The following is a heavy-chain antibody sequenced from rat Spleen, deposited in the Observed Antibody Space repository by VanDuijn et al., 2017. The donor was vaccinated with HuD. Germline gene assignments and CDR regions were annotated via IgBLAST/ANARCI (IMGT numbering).Heavy chain of an antibody. D-gene: IGHD1-2*01. CDR2: INTGGDNT. CDR1: GFTFSNFY. V-gene: IGHV5-25*01. CDR3: TRPWYYSGSNWFTY. J-gene: IGHJ3*01. Sequence: EVQLVESGGGSVQPGRSMKLSCAASGFTFSNFYMAWVRQAPAKGLEWVASINTGGDNTYYRDSVKGRFTISRDNAISTLYLQMDSLRSEDTATYYCTRPWYYSGSNWFTYWGQGTLVTVSS.